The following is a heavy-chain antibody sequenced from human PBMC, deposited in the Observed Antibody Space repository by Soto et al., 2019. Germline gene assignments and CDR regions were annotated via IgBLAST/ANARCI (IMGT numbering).Heavy chain of an antibody. D-gene: IGHD3-9*01. CDR2: ISSNGGST. J-gene: IGHJ6*02. CDR3: ARSNEGGYDILTGYPVYYYYYGMDV. CDR1: GFTFSSYA. V-gene: IGHV3-64*01. Sequence: EVQLVESGGGLVQPGGSLRLSCAASGFTFSSYAMHWVRQAPGKGLEYVSAISSNGGSTYYANSVKGRFTISRDNSKNTLYLQMGSLRAEDMAVYYCARSNEGGYDILTGYPVYYYYYGMDVWGQGTTVTVSS.